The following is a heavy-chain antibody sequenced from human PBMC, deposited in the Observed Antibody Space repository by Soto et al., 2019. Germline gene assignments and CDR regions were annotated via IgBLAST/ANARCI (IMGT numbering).Heavy chain of an antibody. J-gene: IGHJ5*02. CDR1: GGXISSGGYY. CDR3: ARELSGYPNWFDP. Sequence: PSETLSLTCTVSGGXISSGGYYWSWIRQHPGKGLEWIGYIYYSGSTYYNPSLKSRVTISVDTSKNQFSLKLSSVTAADTAVYYCARELSGYPNWFDPWGQGTLVTVSS. CDR2: IYYSGST. V-gene: IGHV4-31*03. D-gene: IGHD5-12*01.